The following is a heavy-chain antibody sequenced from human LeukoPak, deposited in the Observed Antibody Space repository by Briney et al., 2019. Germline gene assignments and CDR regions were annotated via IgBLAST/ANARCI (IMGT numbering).Heavy chain of an antibody. CDR1: EFSVGSNY. Sequence: GGSLRLSCAASEFSVGSNYMTWVRQAPGKGLEWVSLIYSGGSTYYADSVKGRFTISRDNSKNTLYLQMNSLRAEDTAVYFCARQTVTTLDWGQGTLVTVSS. CDR2: IYSGGST. V-gene: IGHV3-66*04. D-gene: IGHD4-17*01. J-gene: IGHJ4*02. CDR3: ARQTVTTLD.